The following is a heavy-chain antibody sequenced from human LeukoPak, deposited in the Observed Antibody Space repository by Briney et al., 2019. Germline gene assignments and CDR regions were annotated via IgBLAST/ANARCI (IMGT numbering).Heavy chain of an antibody. CDR3: TSSGYYVGY. J-gene: IGHJ4*02. V-gene: IGHV3-73*01. CDR2: IRSKANSYAT. Sequence: GGSLRLSCAASGFTFSGSDMHWVRQASGKGLEWVGRIRSKANSYATAYAASVKGRFTISRDDSKNTAYLQMNSLKTEDAAVYYCTSSGYYVGYWGQGTLVTVSS. CDR1: GFTFSGSD. D-gene: IGHD3-22*01.